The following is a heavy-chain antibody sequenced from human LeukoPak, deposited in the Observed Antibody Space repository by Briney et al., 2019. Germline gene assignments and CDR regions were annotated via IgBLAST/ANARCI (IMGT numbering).Heavy chain of an antibody. CDR1: GFTLTNFD. D-gene: IGHD3-22*01. V-gene: IGHV1-8*01. Sequence: ASVKVSSKASGFTLTNFDINWVRQATGQGLEWMGWMNSNTGNTGYAQEFQGRVTMTRDTSIGTAYMELTNLRSEDTAVYYCARGRRGSSGPWSWYLDLWGRGTLVTASS. J-gene: IGHJ2*01. CDR3: ARGRRGSSGPWSWYLDL. CDR2: MNSNTGNT.